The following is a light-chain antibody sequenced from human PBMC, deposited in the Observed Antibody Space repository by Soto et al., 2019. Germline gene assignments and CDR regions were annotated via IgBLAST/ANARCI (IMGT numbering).Light chain of an antibody. CDR3: QSYDNSLRV. Sequence: QPVLTQPPSVSGAPGQRVTISCTGNSSNIGAGHDVHWYQQLPGTAPKLLIYGNTNRPSGVPDRFSGSQSGTSASLAITGLQAEDEADYYCQSYDNSLRVFGGGTKVTVL. V-gene: IGLV1-40*01. J-gene: IGLJ2*01. CDR2: GNT. CDR1: SSNIGAGHD.